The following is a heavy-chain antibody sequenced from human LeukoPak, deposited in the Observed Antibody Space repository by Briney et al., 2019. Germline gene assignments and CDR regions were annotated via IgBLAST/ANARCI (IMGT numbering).Heavy chain of an antibody. CDR3: ARGGGYSSPPFDY. V-gene: IGHV3-9*01. Sequence: PGGSLRLSCAASGFTLDDYAMQWVRQAPGKGGEWVAGISWNSGSIGYADSVKGRFTISRDNAKNTLYLQMDSLRPEDTAVYYCARGGGYSSPPFDYWGQGTLGTVSS. D-gene: IGHD5-12*01. CDR2: ISWNSGSI. J-gene: IGHJ4*02. CDR1: GFTLDDYA.